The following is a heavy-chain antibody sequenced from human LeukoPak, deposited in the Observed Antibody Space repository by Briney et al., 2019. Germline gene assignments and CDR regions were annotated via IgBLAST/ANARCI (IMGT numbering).Heavy chain of an antibody. Sequence: GASVKVSCKASGYTFTSYGINWVRQAPGQGLEWMGWISAYNGNTNYAQKLQGRVTMTTDTSTSTAYMELRSLRSDDTAVYYCARDYAAHISTVGARNYFDYWGQGTLVTVSS. J-gene: IGHJ4*02. CDR1: GYTFTSYG. D-gene: IGHD1-26*01. CDR3: ARDYAAHISTVGARNYFDY. CDR2: ISAYNGNT. V-gene: IGHV1-18*01.